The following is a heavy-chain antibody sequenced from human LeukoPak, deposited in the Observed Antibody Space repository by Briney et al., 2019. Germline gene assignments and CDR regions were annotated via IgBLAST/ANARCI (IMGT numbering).Heavy chain of an antibody. CDR2: IYYSGST. Sequence: NPSETLSLTCTVSGGSISSYYWSWIRQPPGKGLEWIGYIYYSGSTKYNPSLKSRVTISVDTSKNQFSLKLSSVTAADTAVYYCARDLHSSSLDYWGQGTLVTVSS. J-gene: IGHJ4*02. V-gene: IGHV4-59*12. D-gene: IGHD6-13*01. CDR1: GGSISSYY. CDR3: ARDLHSSSLDY.